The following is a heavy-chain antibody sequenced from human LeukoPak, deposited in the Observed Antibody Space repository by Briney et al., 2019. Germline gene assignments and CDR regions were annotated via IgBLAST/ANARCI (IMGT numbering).Heavy chain of an antibody. CDR3: ARAPGATYYYFYGMDV. D-gene: IGHD3-10*01. CDR2: IGSSGNDI. V-gene: IGHV3-48*03. J-gene: IGHJ6*02. CDR1: GFTFSRYE. Sequence: GGSLRLSCAASGFTFSRYEMNWVRQAPGKGPEWVSYIGSSGNDIYYADSVKGRFTISTDNAKNSLFLQMNSLRAEDTAVYYCARAPGATYYYFYGMDVGGQGTTVSVSS.